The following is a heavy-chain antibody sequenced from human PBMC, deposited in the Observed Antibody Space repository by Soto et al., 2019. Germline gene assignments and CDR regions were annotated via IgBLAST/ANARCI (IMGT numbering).Heavy chain of an antibody. Sequence: QVQLVESGGGVVQPGRSLRLSCAASGFTFSSYGMHWVRQAPGKGLEWVAVISYDGSNKYYADSVKGRFTISRDNSKNTLYLQTNSLRAEDTVVYYCAKLSPDSGSYRDAFDIWGQGTMVTVSS. D-gene: IGHD1-26*01. V-gene: IGHV3-30*18. CDR1: GFTFSSYG. CDR3: AKLSPDSGSYRDAFDI. CDR2: ISYDGSNK. J-gene: IGHJ3*02.